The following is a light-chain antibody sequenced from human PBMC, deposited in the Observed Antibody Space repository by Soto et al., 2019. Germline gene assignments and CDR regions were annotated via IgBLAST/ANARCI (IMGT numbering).Light chain of an antibody. V-gene: IGKV1-5*01. CDR2: DAS. J-gene: IGKJ2*01. Sequence: DIQMTQSPSTLSASVGDRVTITCRTSQSVTDWLAWYQQKPGKAPNLLIYDASRLQSGVPSRFSGSGSGTEFTLTISSLQPDDFATYFSQQYTTYPYTFGQGTKLEIK. CDR1: QSVTDW. CDR3: QQYTTYPYT.